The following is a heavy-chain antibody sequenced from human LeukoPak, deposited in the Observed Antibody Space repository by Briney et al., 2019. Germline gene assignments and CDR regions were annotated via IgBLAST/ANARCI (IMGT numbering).Heavy chain of an antibody. V-gene: IGHV5-51*01. CDR1: GYSFTSYW. CDR2: IYPGDSDT. J-gene: IGHJ4*02. CDR3: ARHPYYYGSGSSLYYFEY. D-gene: IGHD3-10*01. Sequence: GESLKISCKGSGYSFTSYWIGWVRQMPGKGLEWMGIIYPGDSDTRYSPSFQGQVTISADKSISTAYLQWSSLKASDTAMYYCARHPYYYGSGSSLYYFEYWGQGTLVTVSS.